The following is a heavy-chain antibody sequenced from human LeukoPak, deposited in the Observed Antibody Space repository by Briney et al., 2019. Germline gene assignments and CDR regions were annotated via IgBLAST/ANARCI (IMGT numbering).Heavy chain of an antibody. CDR2: IKYDGSEK. V-gene: IGHV3-7*01. D-gene: IGHD3/OR15-3a*01. J-gene: IGHJ1*01. CDR1: GFTFSSYW. CDR3: ARDRTGVDGSNFQH. Sequence: GGSLRLSCAASGFTFSSYWMSWVRQAPGKGLEWVANIKYDGSEKYYVDSVKGRFTISRDNAKNSLYLQMNSLRAEDTAAYYCARDRTGVDGSNFQHWGQGTLVTVSS.